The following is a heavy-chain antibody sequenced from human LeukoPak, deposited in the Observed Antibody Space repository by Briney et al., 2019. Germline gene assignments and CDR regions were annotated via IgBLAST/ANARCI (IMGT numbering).Heavy chain of an antibody. J-gene: IGHJ6*02. D-gene: IGHD3-22*01. CDR2: MNPNSGNT. V-gene: IGHV1-8*01. CDR3: ARYPNYYDSSGYGNIPYYYYGMDV. CDR1: GYTFTSYD. Sequence: GASVKVSCKASGYTFTSYDINWVRQATGQGLEWMGWMNPNSGNTGYAQKFQGRVTMTRNTSISTAYMELSSLRSEDTAVYYCARYPNYYDSSGYGNIPYYYYGMDVWGQGTTVTVSS.